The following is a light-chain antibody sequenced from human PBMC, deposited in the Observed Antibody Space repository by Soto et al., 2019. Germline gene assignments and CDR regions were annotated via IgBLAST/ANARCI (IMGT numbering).Light chain of an antibody. CDR3: SSYTSTSTLYV. V-gene: IGLV2-14*03. CDR1: SSDIGGYNY. CDR2: DVS. J-gene: IGLJ1*01. Sequence: QSALTQPASVSGSPRQSITISCTGTSSDIGGYNYVSWYQQHPGKVPKLIIYDVSNRPSGVSNRFSGSKSGNAASLTISGLQAEDEADYYCSSYTSTSTLYVFGTGTKVTVL.